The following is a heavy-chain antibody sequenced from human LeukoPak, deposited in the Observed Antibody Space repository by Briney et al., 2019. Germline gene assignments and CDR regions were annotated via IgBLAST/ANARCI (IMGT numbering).Heavy chain of an antibody. V-gene: IGHV3-23*05. J-gene: IGHJ4*02. Sequence: GGSLRLSCAASGFSFSAHAMSWVRQAPGKGLEWISGIFNSGSNTFYANSVEGRFTIFRDNSQNTLYLRMKSLRVEDTAVYYCTRELAAEYWGQGALVTVSS. CDR2: IFNSGSNT. CDR1: GFSFSAHA. CDR3: TRELAAEY. D-gene: IGHD1-1*01.